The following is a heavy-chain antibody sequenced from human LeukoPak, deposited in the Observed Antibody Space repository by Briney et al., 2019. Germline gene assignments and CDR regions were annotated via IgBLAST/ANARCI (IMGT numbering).Heavy chain of an antibody. V-gene: IGHV4-59*01. J-gene: IGHJ3*01. CDR2: NYDIGST. CDR3: ARDVHRAFDV. Sequence: SETLSLTCTVSGASISSYYWSWIRQPPGKGLEWIAYNYDIGSTNYNPSLKSRVTISVDTSKNQFSLRLSSLTAADTAIYYCARDVHRAFDVWGQGTMVTVSS. D-gene: IGHD3-10*02. CDR1: GASISSYY.